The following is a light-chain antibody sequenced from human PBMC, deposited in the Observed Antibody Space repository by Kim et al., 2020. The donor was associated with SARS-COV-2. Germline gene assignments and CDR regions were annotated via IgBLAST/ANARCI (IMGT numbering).Light chain of an antibody. CDR3: QSADSSDTFWV. V-gene: IGLV3-25*03. Sequence: PGQTARITCSGDALPKQYVYWFQQRPGQAPVVVIYEDTERPSGIPERFSGSTSGTTVTLTISGVQAEDEADYYCQSADSSDTFWVFGGGTQLTVL. CDR1: ALPKQY. J-gene: IGLJ3*02. CDR2: EDT.